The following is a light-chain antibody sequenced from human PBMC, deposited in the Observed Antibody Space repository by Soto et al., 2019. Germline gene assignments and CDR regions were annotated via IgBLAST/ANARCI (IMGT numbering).Light chain of an antibody. J-gene: IGLJ2*01. CDR2: LNSDGSH. CDR3: QTWGTGIRL. CDR1: SGHSSYA. Sequence: QLVLTQSPSASASLGASVKLTCTLSSGHSSYAIAWHQQRPEKDPRFLMKLNSDGSHNKGDGIPDRFSGSSSGAERYLTISSLQSEDEADYYCQTWGTGIRLFGGGTKVTVL. V-gene: IGLV4-69*01.